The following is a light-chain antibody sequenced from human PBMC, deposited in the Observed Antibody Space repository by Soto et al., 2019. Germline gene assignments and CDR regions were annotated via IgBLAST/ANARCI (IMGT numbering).Light chain of an antibody. CDR1: STDLAIYNY. CDR2: QVT. Sequence: QSVRTQPGSVSGAPGQASTIAGTGTSTDLAIYNYVSWYQQQPGKAPKLMIYQVTNRPSGVSNRFSGSRSGNTASLTISGLQPEDEADYYWSSYPDSSNYVFGTGTKVTVL. V-gene: IGLV2-14*01. J-gene: IGLJ1*01. CDR3: SSYPDSSNYV.